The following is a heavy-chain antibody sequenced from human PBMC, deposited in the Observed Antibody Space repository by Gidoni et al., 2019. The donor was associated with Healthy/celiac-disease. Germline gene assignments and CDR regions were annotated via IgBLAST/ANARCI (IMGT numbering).Heavy chain of an antibody. J-gene: IGHJ4*02. Sequence: QITLKESGPTLVKPTQTLTLTCTFSGFSLSTSAVGVGWIRQPPGKALEWLALIYWDDDKSYSPSLKSRLTNTKDTSKNQVVLTMTNMDPVDTATYYCAHRLSSREYSYGEVFDYWGQGTLVTVSS. CDR2: IYWDDDK. CDR3: AHRLSSREYSYGEVFDY. CDR1: GFSLSTSAVG. V-gene: IGHV2-5*02. D-gene: IGHD5-18*01.